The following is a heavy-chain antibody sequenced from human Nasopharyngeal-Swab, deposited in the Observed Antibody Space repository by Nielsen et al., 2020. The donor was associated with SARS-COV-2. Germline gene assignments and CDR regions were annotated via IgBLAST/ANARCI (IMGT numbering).Heavy chain of an antibody. Sequence: TLSLTCAVSGGSISSRNWWSWVRQSPGNGLEWIGEIYHSGITNYNPSLKSRDTISVDNSKNQFSLKLSSVNAADTAVYYCARGEYSSSWYLDYWGQGTLVTVSS. V-gene: IGHV4-4*02. CDR1: GGSISSRNW. J-gene: IGHJ4*02. D-gene: IGHD6-13*01. CDR2: IYHSGIT. CDR3: ARGEYSSSWYLDY.